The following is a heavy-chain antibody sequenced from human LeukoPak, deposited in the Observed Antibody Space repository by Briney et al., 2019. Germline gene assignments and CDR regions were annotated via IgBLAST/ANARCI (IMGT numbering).Heavy chain of an antibody. V-gene: IGHV3-11*04. D-gene: IGHD1-26*01. CDR3: ARAVKWDY. J-gene: IGHJ4*02. CDR1: GFSFTDYY. Sequence: PGGSLRLSCSASGFSFTDYYMSWIRQSPGKGLEWVSYISSSGTTIYYADSVKGRFTISRDTAKNTLYLQMNSLRVEDTAVYYRARAVKWDYWGQGALVTVSS. CDR2: ISSSGTTI.